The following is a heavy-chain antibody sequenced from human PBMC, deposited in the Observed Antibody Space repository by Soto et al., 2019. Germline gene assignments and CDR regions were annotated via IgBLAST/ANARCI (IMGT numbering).Heavy chain of an antibody. V-gene: IGHV3-48*01. CDR2: IALGGTTV. Sequence: GSLRLSCAAPGFTFRNYNLNWVRQAPGKGLEWVAHIALGGTTVDYADSVKGRFTISRDDADNSLFLQMNSLGAEDTALYYCVREQLYYNDVFRRPLHGFDMWGPRTMVSVSS. J-gene: IGHJ3*02. D-gene: IGHD2-8*01. CDR3: VREQLYYNDVFRRPLHGFDM. CDR1: GFTFRNYN.